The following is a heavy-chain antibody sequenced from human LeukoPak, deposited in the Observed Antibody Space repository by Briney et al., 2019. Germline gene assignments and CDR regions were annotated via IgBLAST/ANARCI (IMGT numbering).Heavy chain of an antibody. CDR1: GGTFSSYA. D-gene: IGHD1-26*01. V-gene: IGHV1-69*06. Sequence: GASVKVSCKASGGTFSSYAISWVRQAPGQGLEWMGGIIPIYGTANYAQKFQGRVTITADKSTSTAYMELSSLRAEDTAVYYCAKDVLIQVMGPIDYWGQGTLVTVSS. CDR3: AKDVLIQVMGPIDY. J-gene: IGHJ4*02. CDR2: IIPIYGTA.